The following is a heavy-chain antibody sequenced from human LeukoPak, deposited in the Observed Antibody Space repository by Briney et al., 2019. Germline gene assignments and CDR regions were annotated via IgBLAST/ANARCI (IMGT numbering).Heavy chain of an antibody. D-gene: IGHD3-22*01. CDR1: GFTFSSFG. Sequence: PGGSLRLSCAASGFTFSSFGMHWVRQAPGKGLEWVAFIRSDGSNKYYADSVKGRFTISRDNSKNTLYLQMNSLRAEDTAVYYCAKEEVISGSHGVYFDYWGQGTLVTVSS. CDR2: IRSDGSNK. J-gene: IGHJ4*02. V-gene: IGHV3-30*02. CDR3: AKEEVISGSHGVYFDY.